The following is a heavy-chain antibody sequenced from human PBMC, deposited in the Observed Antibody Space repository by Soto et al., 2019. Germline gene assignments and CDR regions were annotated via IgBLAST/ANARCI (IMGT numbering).Heavy chain of an antibody. CDR2: ISSSSSYI. Sequence: VGSLRLSCAASGFTFSSYSMNWVRQAPGKGLEWVSSISSSSSYIYYADSVKGRFTISRDDAKNSLYLQMNSLRAEDTAVYYCARDSYHFWSGYYRYAYYYGMDVSGQRTTVTVSS. V-gene: IGHV3-21*01. CDR3: ARDSYHFWSGYYRYAYYYGMDV. CDR1: GFTFSSYS. D-gene: IGHD3-3*01. J-gene: IGHJ6*02.